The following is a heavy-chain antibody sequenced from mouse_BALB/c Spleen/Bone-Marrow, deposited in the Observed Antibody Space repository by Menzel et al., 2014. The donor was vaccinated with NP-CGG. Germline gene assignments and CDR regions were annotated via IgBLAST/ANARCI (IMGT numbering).Heavy chain of an antibody. CDR1: GFTFSSYG. CDR3: ARDSNDY. Sequence: EVQLVESGGGLVQPGGSLKLSCAASGFTFSSYGMSWVRQTPDKRLELVATINSNGGNTYYPDSVKGRFTISRDNAKNTRYLQMSSLKSEDTAMYYCARDSNDYWGQGTPLTVSS. V-gene: IGHV5-6-3*01. CDR2: INSNGGNT. J-gene: IGHJ2*01.